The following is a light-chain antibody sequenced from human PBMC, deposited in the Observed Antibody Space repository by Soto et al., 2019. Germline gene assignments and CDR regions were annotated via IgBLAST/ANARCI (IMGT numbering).Light chain of an antibody. V-gene: IGKV1-5*03. Sequence: DIQMTQSPSTLSASVGDRVTITCRASQTMSTWLAWYQQKPGKAPKLLIHRASSLGTGVPSRFSGSGSGTEFTLTITSLQPDDFATYYCQQYSSNSAFGPGTKVDIK. CDR2: RAS. CDR1: QTMSTW. J-gene: IGKJ1*01. CDR3: QQYSSNSA.